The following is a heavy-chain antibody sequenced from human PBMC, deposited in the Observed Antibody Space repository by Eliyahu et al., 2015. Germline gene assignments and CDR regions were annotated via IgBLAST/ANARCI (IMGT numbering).Heavy chain of an antibody. D-gene: IGHD6-13*01. CDR1: XDSISSGSYY. J-gene: IGHJ5*02. CDR3: AREGIRSSWLSPRFDP. V-gene: IGHV4-61*02. CDR2: IYTSGST. Sequence: QVQLQESGPGLVKSSQTLSLTCTVSXDSISSGSYYWSWIRQPAGKGLEWVGRIYTSGSTNYNPSLKSRVTISVDTSKNQFSLKVSSVSAADTAVYYCAREGIRSSWLSPRFDPWGQGTLVTVSS.